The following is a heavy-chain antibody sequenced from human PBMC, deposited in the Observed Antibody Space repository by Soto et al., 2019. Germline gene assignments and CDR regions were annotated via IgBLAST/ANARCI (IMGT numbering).Heavy chain of an antibody. CDR3: ARGQRYCSGGSCSRGDY. V-gene: IGHV4-34*01. J-gene: IGHJ4*02. Sequence: QVQLQQWGAGLLKPSETLSLTCAVYGGSFSGYYWSWIRQPPGKGLEWIGEINHSGSTNYNPSLKSRVTISVDTSKNQFSLKLSSVTAADTAVYYCARGQRYCSGGSCSRGDYWGQGTLVTVSS. CDR1: GGSFSGYY. CDR2: INHSGST. D-gene: IGHD2-15*01.